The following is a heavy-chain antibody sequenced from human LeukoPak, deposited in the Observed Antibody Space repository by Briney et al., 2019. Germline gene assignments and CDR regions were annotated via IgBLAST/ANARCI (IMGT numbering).Heavy chain of an antibody. V-gene: IGHV3-33*06. J-gene: IGHJ3*01. CDR3: AKAPIRSGSFA. D-gene: IGHD3-3*01. CDR1: GFTFSSYG. Sequence: GGSLRLSCAASGFTFSSYGMHWVRQAPGKGLEWVAVIWYDGSNKYYADSVKGRSTISRDNSKNTLYLQMNSLRAEDTAVYYCAKAPIRSGSFAWGQGTMVTVSS. CDR2: IWYDGSNK.